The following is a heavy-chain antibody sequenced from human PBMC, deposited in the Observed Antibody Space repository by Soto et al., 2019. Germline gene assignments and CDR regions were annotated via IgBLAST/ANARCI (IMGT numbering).Heavy chain of an antibody. CDR1: GFTFSSYG. CDR3: AKGMNGGKLSYFDY. V-gene: IGHV3-30*18. D-gene: IGHD2-15*01. J-gene: IGHJ4*02. CDR2: TSYDGSNK. Sequence: GGSLRLSCAASGFTFSSYGMHWVRQAPGKGLEWVAVTSYDGSNKYYADSVKGRFTISRDNSKNTLYLQMNSLTPEDTAAYYCAKGMNGGKLSYFDYRGQGTRVTVS.